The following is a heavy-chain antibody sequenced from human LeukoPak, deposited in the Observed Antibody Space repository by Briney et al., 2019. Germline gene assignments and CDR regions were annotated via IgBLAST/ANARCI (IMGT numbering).Heavy chain of an antibody. CDR3: AKDRGGSSELGDAFDV. CDR2: ISTSSSYI. Sequence: GGSLRLSCAASGFTFSSYTMNWVRLAPGKGLQWVSFISTSSSYIYYADSVKGRFTVSRDNAKNSLYLQMNSLRVEDTALYYCAKDRGGSSELGDAFDVWGQGTMVRVSS. J-gene: IGHJ3*01. CDR1: GFTFSSYT. D-gene: IGHD1-26*01. V-gene: IGHV3-21*04.